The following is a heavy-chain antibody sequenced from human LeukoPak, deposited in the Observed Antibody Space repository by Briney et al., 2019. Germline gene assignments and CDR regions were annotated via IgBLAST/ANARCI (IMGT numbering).Heavy chain of an antibody. CDR2: ISYDGSNK. CDR1: GFTFSSYG. V-gene: IGHV3-30*03. CDR3: ARDKSYDFWSGFTYYYGMDV. Sequence: PGGSLRLPCAASGFTFSSYGMHWVRQAPGKGLEWVAVISYDGSNKYYADSVKGRFTISRDNAKNSLYLQMNSLRAEDTAVYYCARDKSYDFWSGFTYYYGMDVWGQGTTVTVSS. J-gene: IGHJ6*02. D-gene: IGHD3-3*01.